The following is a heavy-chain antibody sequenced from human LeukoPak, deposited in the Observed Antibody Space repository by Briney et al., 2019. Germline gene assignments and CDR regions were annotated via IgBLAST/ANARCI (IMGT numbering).Heavy chain of an antibody. CDR2: ISGSGGST. J-gene: IGHJ4*02. CDR1: GFTFSSYG. CDR3: ARDSSGSYD. Sequence: PGGSLRLSCAASGFTFSSYGMSWVRQAPGKGLEWVSAISGSGGSTYYADSAKGRFTISRDNAKNSLYLQMNSLRAEDTALYYCARDSSGSYDWGQGTLVTVSS. V-gene: IGHV3-23*01. D-gene: IGHD1-26*01.